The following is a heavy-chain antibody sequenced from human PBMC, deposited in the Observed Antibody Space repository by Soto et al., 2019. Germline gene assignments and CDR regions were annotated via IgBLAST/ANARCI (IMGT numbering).Heavy chain of an antibody. D-gene: IGHD2-15*01. CDR1: GFTFSSYA. CDR3: AKSRYCSGGSCYLLRAHNWFDP. V-gene: IGHV3-23*01. J-gene: IGHJ5*02. Sequence: GGSLRLSCAASGFTFSSYAMSWVRQAPGKGLEWVSAISGSGGSTYYADSVKGRFTSSRDNSKNTRYLQMNSLRAGDTAVYYCAKSRYCSGGSCYLLRAHNWFDPWGQGTLVTVSS. CDR2: ISGSGGST.